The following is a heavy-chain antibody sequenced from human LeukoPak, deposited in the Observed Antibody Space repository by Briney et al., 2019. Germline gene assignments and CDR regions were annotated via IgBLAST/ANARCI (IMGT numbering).Heavy chain of an antibody. V-gene: IGHV4-4*07. Sequence: PSETLSLTCTVSGVSISSYYWSWIRQPAGKGLEWIGRIYTSGSTNYNPSLKSPVTMSIDTSKNQFSLKLSSVTAADTAVYYCARDFKDDAFDIWGQGTMVTVSS. CDR2: IYTSGST. CDR1: GVSISSYY. CDR3: ARDFKDDAFDI. J-gene: IGHJ3*02.